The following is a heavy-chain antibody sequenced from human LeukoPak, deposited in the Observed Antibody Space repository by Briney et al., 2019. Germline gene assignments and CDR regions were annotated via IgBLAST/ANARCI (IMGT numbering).Heavy chain of an antibody. CDR2: ISGDGGST. CDR3: AKDIVETSESAPLTYFDY. V-gene: IGHV3-43*02. CDR1: GFTFDVYA. Sequence: GGSLRLSCAASGFTFDVYAMHWVRQAPGKGLEWVSLISGDGGSTYYADSMKGRFTISRDNSKNSLYLQMNSLRTEDTALYYCAKDIVETSESAPLTYFDYWGQGTLVTVSS. D-gene: IGHD5-24*01. J-gene: IGHJ4*02.